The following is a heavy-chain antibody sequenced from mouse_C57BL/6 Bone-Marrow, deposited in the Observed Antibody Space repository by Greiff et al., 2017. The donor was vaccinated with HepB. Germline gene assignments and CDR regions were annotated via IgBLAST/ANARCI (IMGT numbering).Heavy chain of an antibody. V-gene: IGHV1-64*01. CDR2: IHPNSGST. D-gene: IGHD1-1*01. Sequence: QVQLQQPGAELVKPGASVKLSCKASGYTFTSYWMHWVKQRPGQGLEWIGMIHPNSGSTKYNEKFKSKPTLTVDNSSSTAYMQLSSLTSEDSAVYYCARPPIYYDGSSYHFDYWGQGTTLTVSS. J-gene: IGHJ2*01. CDR1: GYTFTSYW. CDR3: ARPPIYYDGSSYHFDY.